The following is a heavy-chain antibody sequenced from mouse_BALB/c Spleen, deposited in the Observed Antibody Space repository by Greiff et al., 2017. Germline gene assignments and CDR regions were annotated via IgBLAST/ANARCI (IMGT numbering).Heavy chain of an antibody. J-gene: IGHJ4*01. CDR1: GFTFSSYT. CDR2: ISNGGGST. CDR3: ARGYGSSYAMDY. Sequence: DVMLVESGGGLVQPGGSLKLSCAASGFTFSSYTMSWVRQTPEKRLEWVAYISNGGGSTYYPDTVKGRFTISRDNAKNTLYLQMSSLKSEDTAMYYCARGYGSSYAMDYWGQGTSVTVSS. V-gene: IGHV5-12-2*01. D-gene: IGHD1-1*01.